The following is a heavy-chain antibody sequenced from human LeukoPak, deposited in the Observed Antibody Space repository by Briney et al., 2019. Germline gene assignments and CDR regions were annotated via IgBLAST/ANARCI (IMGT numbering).Heavy chain of an antibody. CDR1: GYTFTSYG. V-gene: IGHV1-18*01. CDR2: ISAYNGNT. J-gene: IGHJ4*02. CDR3: ASDHTRLAAREF. Sequence: ASVKVSCKASGYTFTSYGISWVRQAPGQGPEWMGWISAYNGNTNYAQKLQGRVTMTTDTSTSTAYMELRSLRSDDTAVYYCASDHTRLAAREFWGQGTLVTVSS. D-gene: IGHD6-6*01.